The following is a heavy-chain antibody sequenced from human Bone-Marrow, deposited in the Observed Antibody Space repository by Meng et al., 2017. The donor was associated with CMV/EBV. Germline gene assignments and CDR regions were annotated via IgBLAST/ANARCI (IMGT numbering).Heavy chain of an antibody. D-gene: IGHD2-21*02. CDR2: ISWDGYNT. V-gene: IGHV3-43*01. Sequence: ASSVFNFPAHSMHWVRQAPVKGLEWVSLISWDGYNTYYTDSVEGRFTISRDDSKNSLYLQMNSLRPEDSAFYYCVKPPDSGDYYFDSWGRGTLVTVSS. CDR1: VFNFPAHS. CDR3: VKPPDSGDYYFDS. J-gene: IGHJ4*02.